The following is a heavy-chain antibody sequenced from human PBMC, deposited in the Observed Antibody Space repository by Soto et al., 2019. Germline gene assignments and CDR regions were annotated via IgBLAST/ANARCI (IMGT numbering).Heavy chain of an antibody. Sequence: SETLSLTCAVSGGSISSSNWWSWVRRPPGKGLEWIGSIYYSGSTYYNPSLKSRVTISVDTSKNQFSLKLSSVTAADTAVYYCARRLYYDSSGFEGGGMDVWGQGTTVTVSS. CDR3: ARRLYYDSSGFEGGGMDV. V-gene: IGHV4-39*01. J-gene: IGHJ6*02. CDR2: IYYSGST. D-gene: IGHD3-22*01. CDR1: GGSISSSNW.